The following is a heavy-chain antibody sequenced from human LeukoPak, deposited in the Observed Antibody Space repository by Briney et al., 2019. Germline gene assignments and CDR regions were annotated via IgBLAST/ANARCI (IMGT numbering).Heavy chain of an antibody. Sequence: GGSLRLSCAASGFTFSSYSMNWVRQAPGKGLEWVAVIWYDGSNKYYADSVKGRFTVSRDNSKNTLYLQMNSLRAEDTAVYYCAKGLPKVVGATGSLSYWGQGTLVTVSS. V-gene: IGHV3-30*02. CDR1: GFTFSSYS. CDR2: IWYDGSNK. J-gene: IGHJ4*02. CDR3: AKGLPKVVGATGSLSY. D-gene: IGHD1-26*01.